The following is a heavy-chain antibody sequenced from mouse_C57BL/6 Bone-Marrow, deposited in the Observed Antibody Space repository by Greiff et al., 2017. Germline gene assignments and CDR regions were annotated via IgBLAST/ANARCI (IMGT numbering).Heavy chain of an antibody. V-gene: IGHV1-9*01. CDR2: ILPGSGST. J-gene: IGHJ1*03. Sequence: VQLQQSGAELMKPGASVKLSCKATGYTFTGYWIVWVKQRPGHGLEWIGEILPGSGSTNYNEKFKGKATFTADTSSNTAYMQLSNLTTADSAIYYWARQGYGRSSRYFDVWGTGTTVTVSS. CDR3: ARQGYGRSSRYFDV. CDR1: GYTFTGYW. D-gene: IGHD1-1*01.